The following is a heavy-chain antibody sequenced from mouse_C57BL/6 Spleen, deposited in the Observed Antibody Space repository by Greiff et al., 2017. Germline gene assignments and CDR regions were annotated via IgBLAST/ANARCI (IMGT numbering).Heavy chain of an antibody. CDR2: IWSGGST. D-gene: IGHD2-4*01. J-gene: IGHJ3*01. CDR3: ANEGDYDDEAWFAY. CDR1: GFSLTSYG. V-gene: IGHV2-4*01. Sequence: VQLQQSGPGLVQPSQSLSITCTVSGFSLTSYGVHWVRQPPGKGLEWLGVIWSGGSTDYNAAFISRLSISKDNSKSQVFFKMNSLQADDTAIYYCANEGDYDDEAWFAYWGQGTLVTVSA.